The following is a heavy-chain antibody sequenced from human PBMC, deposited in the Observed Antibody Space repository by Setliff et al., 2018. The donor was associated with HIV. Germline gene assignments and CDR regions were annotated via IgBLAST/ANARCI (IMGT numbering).Heavy chain of an antibody. J-gene: IGHJ5*02. CDR2: IIPIFGTA. V-gene: IGHV1-69*13. D-gene: IGHD6-13*01. CDR1: GGTFSSYV. CDR3: ARDFSGQQLVGGWFDR. Sequence: GASVKVSCKASGGTFSSYVISWVRQAPGQGLEWLGGIIPIFGTANYAQKFQGRVTITADESTSTAYMELSSLRSDDTAVYYCARDFSGQQLVGGWFDRWGQGTLVTVSS.